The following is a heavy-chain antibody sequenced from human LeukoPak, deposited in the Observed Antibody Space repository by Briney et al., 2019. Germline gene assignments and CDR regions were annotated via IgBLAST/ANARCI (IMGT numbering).Heavy chain of an antibody. CDR1: GYTFTGYY. CDR3: ASQSRIITIFGVVMTAHAFDI. J-gene: IGHJ3*02. V-gene: IGHV1-2*02. Sequence: ASVKVSCKASGYTFTGYYMHWVRQAPGQGLEWMGWTNPNSGGTNYAQKFQGRVTMTRDTSISTAYMELSRLRSDDTAVYYCASQSRIITIFGVVMTAHAFDIWGQGTMVTVSS. D-gene: IGHD3-3*01. CDR2: TNPNSGGT.